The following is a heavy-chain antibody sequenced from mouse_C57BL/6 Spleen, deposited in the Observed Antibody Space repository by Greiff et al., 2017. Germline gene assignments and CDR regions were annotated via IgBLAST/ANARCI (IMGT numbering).Heavy chain of an antibody. V-gene: IGHV1-50*01. CDR2: IDPSDSYT. J-gene: IGHJ1*03. Sequence: QVQLQQPGAELVKPGASVKLSCKASGYTFTSYWMQWVKQRPGQGLEWIGEIDPSDSYTNSNQKFKGKATLTVDTSSSTAYMQLSSLTSEDSAVYYCARPGYGSSPWYFDVWGTGTTVTVSS. D-gene: IGHD1-1*01. CDR3: ARPGYGSSPWYFDV. CDR1: GYTFTSYW.